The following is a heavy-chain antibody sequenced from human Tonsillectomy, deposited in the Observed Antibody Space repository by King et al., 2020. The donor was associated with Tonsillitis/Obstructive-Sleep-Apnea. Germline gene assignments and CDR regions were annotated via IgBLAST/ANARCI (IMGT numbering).Heavy chain of an antibody. CDR1: GGSFSGYN. V-gene: IGHV4-34*01. Sequence: VQLQQWGAGLLKPSETLSLTCAVYGGSFSGYNWTWIRQPPGKGLDWSVEINHSGSTTYDPSLKSRVTLPLDTSKNQFSLKLSSVTAADTAVYYCAGQNLWGYYFDYWGQGTPVTVSS. CDR2: INHSGST. J-gene: IGHJ4*02. D-gene: IGHD7-27*01. CDR3: AGQNLWGYYFDY.